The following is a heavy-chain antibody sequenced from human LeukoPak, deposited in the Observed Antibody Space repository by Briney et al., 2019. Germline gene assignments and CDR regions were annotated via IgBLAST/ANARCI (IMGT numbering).Heavy chain of an antibody. V-gene: IGHV4-61*08. CDR1: GDSISSGGYS. CDR3: ARGGTTVTPGLLWFDP. D-gene: IGHD4-17*01. J-gene: IGHJ5*02. Sequence: SETLSLTCAVSGDSISSGGYSWSWIRQPPGKGLEWIGYIYYSGSTKYNPSLKSRVTISVDTSKNQFSLKLSSVTAADTAVYYCARGGTTVTPGLLWFDPWGQGTLVTVSS. CDR2: IYYSGST.